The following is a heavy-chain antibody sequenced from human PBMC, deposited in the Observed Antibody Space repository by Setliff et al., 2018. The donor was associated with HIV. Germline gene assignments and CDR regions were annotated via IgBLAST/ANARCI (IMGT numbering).Heavy chain of an antibody. CDR3: ARGVTTIQY. CDR2: IYFSGST. Sequence: PEETLSLTCSFSGPSIITTDYYWAWVRQPPGKGLEWIGSIYFSGSTDYNPSLKSRVTISGDTSQRHFSLSLASVTAADTAVYYCARGVTTIQYWGQGSLVTVSS. J-gene: IGHJ4*02. CDR1: GPSIITTDYY. V-gene: IGHV4-61*05. D-gene: IGHD4-4*01.